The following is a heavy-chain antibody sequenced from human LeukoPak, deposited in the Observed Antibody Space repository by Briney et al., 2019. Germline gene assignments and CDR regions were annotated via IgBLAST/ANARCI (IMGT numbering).Heavy chain of an antibody. Sequence: GRSLRLSCATSGFTFSSYGMHWVRQVPGKGLEWVAVISYDAKSNYHVDSVKGRFTISRDNSKNTLYLQMNSLRAEDTAVYYCATRTTMISLRGAFDIWGQGTMVTVSS. CDR2: ISYDAKSN. J-gene: IGHJ3*02. V-gene: IGHV3-30*03. D-gene: IGHD3-22*01. CDR3: ATRTTMISLRGAFDI. CDR1: GFTFSSYG.